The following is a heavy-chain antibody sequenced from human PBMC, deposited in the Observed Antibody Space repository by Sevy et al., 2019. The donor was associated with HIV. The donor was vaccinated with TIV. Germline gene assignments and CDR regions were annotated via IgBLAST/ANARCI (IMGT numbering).Heavy chain of an antibody. CDR2: ISGSGGST. V-gene: IGHV3-23*01. CDR3: AKDNYYDSSGYLRDAFDI. CDR1: GFTFSSYA. J-gene: IGHJ3*02. Sequence: GGSLRLSCAASGFTFSSYAMSWVRQAPGKGLEWVSAISGSGGSTYYADSVKGRFTISRDNSKNTLYLQMNRLRAEDTAVYYCAKDNYYDSSGYLRDAFDIWGQGTMVTV. D-gene: IGHD3-22*01.